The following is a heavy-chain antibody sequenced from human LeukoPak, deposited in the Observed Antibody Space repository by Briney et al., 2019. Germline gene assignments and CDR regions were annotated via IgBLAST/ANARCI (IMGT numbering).Heavy chain of an antibody. V-gene: IGHV4-59*01. CDR3: ARAKVDFDWAFDY. D-gene: IGHD3-9*01. Sequence: SETLSLTCTVSGGSISTYYWNWIRQPPGKGLEWIGYIYYSGSTNYNPSLKSRVTISVDTSKNQFSLKLSSVTAADTAVYYCARAKVDFDWAFDYWGQGTLVTVSS. J-gene: IGHJ4*02. CDR2: IYYSGST. CDR1: GGSISTYY.